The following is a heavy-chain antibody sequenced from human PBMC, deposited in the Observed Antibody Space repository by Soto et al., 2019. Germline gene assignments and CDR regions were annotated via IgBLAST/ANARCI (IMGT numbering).Heavy chain of an antibody. D-gene: IGHD3-3*01. J-gene: IGHJ6*02. CDR1: GFTFRTYT. CDR2: IPGFSPYT. V-gene: IGHV3-21*01. Sequence: GGSLRLSCISSGFTFRTYTMNWVRQAPGKGLEWVSGIPGFSPYTFYAESVRGRFTISRDNAKNSLYLQKDSLRAEDTAVYYCVRGPGYSAHEYYDNALDVGGQGTKVTFTS. CDR3: VRGPGYSAHEYYDNALDV.